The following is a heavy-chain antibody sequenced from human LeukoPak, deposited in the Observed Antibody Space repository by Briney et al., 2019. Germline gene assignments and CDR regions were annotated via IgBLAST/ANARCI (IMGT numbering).Heavy chain of an antibody. J-gene: IGHJ4*02. D-gene: IGHD3-9*01. CDR2: IWYDGSNK. CDR1: GFTFSSYG. V-gene: IGHV3-33*01. CDR3: ARDLYDILTGANYYFDY. Sequence: TGGSLRLSCAASGFTFSSYGMHWVRRAPGKGLEWVAVIWYDGSNKYYADSVKGRFTISRDNSKNTLYLQMNSLRAEDTAVYYCARDLYDILTGANYYFDYWGQGTLVTVSS.